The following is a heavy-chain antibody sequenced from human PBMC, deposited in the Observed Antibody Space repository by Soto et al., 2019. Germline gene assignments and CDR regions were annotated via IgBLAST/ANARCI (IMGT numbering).Heavy chain of an antibody. Sequence: QVQLLESGPRLVNPSETLSLTCSVSGGSPSSNYWSWIRQPPGKGLEWIGCISDSGNTYYNPSLQSRVTISIDTSTNQFLLDLTSVTTADTAVYYCARVPTTVTHPKSPFLVDRDVKDESFAPRGQGTLVIVSS. V-gene: IGHV4-59*01. D-gene: IGHD4-17*01. CDR3: ARVPTTVTHPKSPFLVDRDVKDESFAP. J-gene: IGHJ5*02. CDR2: ISDSGNT. CDR1: GGSPSSNY.